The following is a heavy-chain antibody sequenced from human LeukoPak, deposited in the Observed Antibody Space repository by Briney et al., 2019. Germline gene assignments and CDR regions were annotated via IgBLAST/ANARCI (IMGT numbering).Heavy chain of an antibody. CDR1: GGSISSYY. CDR2: IYYSGST. J-gene: IGHJ4*02. Sequence: TSSETLSLTCTVSGGSISSYYWSWIRQPPGKGLEWIGYIYYSGSTNYNPSLKSRVTISVDTSKNQFSLKLSSVTAADTAVYYCARDQGVYFDYWGQGTLVTVSS. CDR3: ARDQGVYFDY. V-gene: IGHV4-59*12.